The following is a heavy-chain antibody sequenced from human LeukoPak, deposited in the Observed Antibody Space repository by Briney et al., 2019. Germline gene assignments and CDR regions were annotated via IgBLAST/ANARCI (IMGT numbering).Heavy chain of an antibody. V-gene: IGHV3-21*01. Sequence: GGSLRLSCAASGFTFSSYSMNWVRQAPGKGLEWVSSISSSSSYIYYADSVKGRFTISRDSAKNSLYLQMNSLRVEDTAVYYCARDRGFEMGLFDYWGQGTLVTVSS. J-gene: IGHJ4*02. CDR2: ISSSSSYI. D-gene: IGHD3-10*01. CDR3: ARDRGFEMGLFDY. CDR1: GFTFSSYS.